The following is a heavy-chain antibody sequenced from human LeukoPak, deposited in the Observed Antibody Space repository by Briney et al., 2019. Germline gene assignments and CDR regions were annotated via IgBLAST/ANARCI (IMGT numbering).Heavy chain of an antibody. CDR2: INHSGST. J-gene: IGHJ6*03. CDR3: ARLPGVTYYYYYMDV. V-gene: IGHV4-34*01. Sequence: SETLSLTCTVSGCSINGYYWSWIRPPPGKGLEWIGEINHSGSTNYNPSLKSRVTISVDTSNNQFSLKLSSVTAADTAVYYCARLPGVTYYYYYMDVWGKGTTVAVSS. CDR1: GCSINGYY. D-gene: IGHD2-21*02.